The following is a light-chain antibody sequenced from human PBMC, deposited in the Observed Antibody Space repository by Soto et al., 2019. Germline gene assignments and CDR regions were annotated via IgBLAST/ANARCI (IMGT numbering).Light chain of an antibody. CDR1: QSVTSNY. CDR3: QQYGSSVWT. Sequence: IVLTQSPGTLSLSPGERATLSCRASQSVTSNYIAWYQQKLGQAPRLILFGASSRATGIPDRFSGSGSGTYFSLTSSRLEPEDFAVYYCQQYGSSVWTFGQGTKVEIK. CDR2: GAS. V-gene: IGKV3-20*01. J-gene: IGKJ1*01.